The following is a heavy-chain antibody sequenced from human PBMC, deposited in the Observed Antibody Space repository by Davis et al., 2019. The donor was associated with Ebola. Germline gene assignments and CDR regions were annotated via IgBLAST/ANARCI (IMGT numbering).Heavy chain of an antibody. CDR1: GFTFSSYS. CDR2: ISSSSSYI. V-gene: IGHV3-21*01. CDR3: ARDLSVIGDYYFDY. Sequence: GESLKISCAASGFTFSSYSMNWVRQAPGKGLEWVSSISSSSSYIYYADSVKGRFTISRDNAKNSLYLQMNSLRDEDTAVYYCARDLSVIGDYYFDYWGQGTLVTVSS. D-gene: IGHD4-17*01. J-gene: IGHJ4*02.